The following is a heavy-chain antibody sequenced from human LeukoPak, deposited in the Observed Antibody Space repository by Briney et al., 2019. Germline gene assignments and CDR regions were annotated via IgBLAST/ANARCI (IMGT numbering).Heavy chain of an antibody. CDR3: ARASDKYDHYFDY. V-gene: IGHV1-69*05. D-gene: IGHD3-3*01. J-gene: IGHJ4*02. Sequence: SVKVSCKASGGTFSSYAISWVRQAPGQRLEWMGRIIPIFGTANYAQKFQGRVTITTDESTSTAYMELSSLRSEDTAVYYCARASDKYDHYFDYWGQGTLVTVSS. CDR2: IIPIFGTA. CDR1: GGTFSSYA.